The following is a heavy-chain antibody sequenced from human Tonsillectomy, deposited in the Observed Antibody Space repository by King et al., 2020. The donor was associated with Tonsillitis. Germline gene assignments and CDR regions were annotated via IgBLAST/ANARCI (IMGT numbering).Heavy chain of an antibody. J-gene: IGHJ6*02. CDR3: AREIEVGTGGYYHYGMDV. V-gene: IGHV1-18*01. D-gene: IGHD2-15*01. CDR1: GYTFTSYG. Sequence: VQLVESGAEVKKPGASVKVSCKASGYTFTSYGISWVRQAPGQGLEWMGWISAYNGNTNYAQKLQGRVTMTTDTSTSTAYMELRSLRSDDTAVYYCAREIEVGTGGYYHYGMDVWGQGTTVTVSS. CDR2: ISAYNGNT.